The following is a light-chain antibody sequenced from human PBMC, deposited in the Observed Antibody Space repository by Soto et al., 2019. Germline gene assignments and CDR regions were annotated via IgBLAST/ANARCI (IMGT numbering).Light chain of an antibody. J-gene: IGKJ2*01. Sequence: EIVLTQSPDTLSLSPGERAALSCRASQSVTSSFLAWYQQKPGQAPRLLIYGASSRATGIPDRFSGSGSGTDFTLTIIRLEPEDFAVYYCQQYGNSPYTFGQGTKLEIK. CDR2: GAS. CDR1: QSVTSSF. V-gene: IGKV3-20*01. CDR3: QQYGNSPYT.